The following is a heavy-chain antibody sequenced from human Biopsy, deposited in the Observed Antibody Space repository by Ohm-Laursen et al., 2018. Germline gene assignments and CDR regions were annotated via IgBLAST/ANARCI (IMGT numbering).Heavy chain of an antibody. Sequence: SETLSLTCCVSGGSVRGYYWSWIRQTSGTGLAWIGHIFDDGATNYSPSPSLQRRVTLSIDTSENTFSLTLTSLTRADTGVYYCARVRGSGFFAFDIWGRGTTVSVSS. CDR3: ARVRGSGFFAFDI. CDR2: IFDDGAT. V-gene: IGHV4-59*02. CDR1: GGSVRGYY. J-gene: IGHJ3*02. D-gene: IGHD3-3*01.